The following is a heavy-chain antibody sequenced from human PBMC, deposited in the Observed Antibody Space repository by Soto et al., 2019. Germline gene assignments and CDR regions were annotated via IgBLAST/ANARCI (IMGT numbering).Heavy chain of an antibody. CDR2: IIPILGIA. CDR1: GGTFSSYT. Sequence: QVQLVQSGAEVKKPGSSVKVSCKASGGTFSSYTISWVRQAPGQGLEWMGRIIPILGIANYAQKFQGRVTITADKSTSTAYMELSSLRSEDTAVYYCARDSSGYLVGVHVFDIWGQGTMVTVSS. D-gene: IGHD3-22*01. CDR3: ARDSSGYLVGVHVFDI. J-gene: IGHJ3*02. V-gene: IGHV1-69*08.